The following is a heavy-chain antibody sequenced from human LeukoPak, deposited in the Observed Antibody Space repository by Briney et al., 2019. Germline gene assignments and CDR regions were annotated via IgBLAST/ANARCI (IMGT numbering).Heavy chain of an antibody. Sequence: SETLSLTCAVYGGSFSAYYWTWIRQPPGKGLEWIGEINHSGSTNYNPSLQIRVTISVDTSKNQFSLKLSSVTAADTAVYYCARAGTETYAFDIWSQGTMVTVSS. CDR2: INHSGST. CDR3: ARAGTETYAFDI. V-gene: IGHV4-34*01. CDR1: GGSFSAYY. J-gene: IGHJ3*02.